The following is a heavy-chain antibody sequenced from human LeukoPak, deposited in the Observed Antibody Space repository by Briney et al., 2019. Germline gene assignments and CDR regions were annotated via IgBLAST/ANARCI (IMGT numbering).Heavy chain of an antibody. V-gene: IGHV3-33*08. CDR1: GFTFSSYG. CDR2: ISYDGGEK. CDR3: ARDPHPYTSGWYEAYYYGMDV. Sequence: PGGSLRLSCAASGFTFSSYGMHWYRQAPGKGLEWVTFISYDGGEKKNADSVKGRFTISRDDAKNSLFLHMSSLRAEDTAVYYCARDPHPYTSGWYEAYYYGMDVWGQGTTVTVSS. D-gene: IGHD6-19*01. J-gene: IGHJ6*02.